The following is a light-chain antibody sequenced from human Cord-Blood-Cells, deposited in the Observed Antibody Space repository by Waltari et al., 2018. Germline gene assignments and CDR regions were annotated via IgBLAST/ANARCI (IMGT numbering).Light chain of an antibody. Sequence: QSVLTQPPSASWTPGQRVTISCSGSSSTLGSNYVYWYQQLPGTAPKLLIYRNNQRPSGVPDRFSGSKSGTSASLAISGLRSEDEADYYCAAWDDSLSGWVFGGGTKLTVL. CDR1: SSTLGSNY. CDR3: AAWDDSLSGWV. V-gene: IGLV1-47*01. CDR2: RNN. J-gene: IGLJ3*02.